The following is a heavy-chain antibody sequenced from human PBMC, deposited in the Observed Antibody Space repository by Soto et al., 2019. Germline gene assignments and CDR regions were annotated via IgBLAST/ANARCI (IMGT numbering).Heavy chain of an antibody. V-gene: IGHV3-7*01. J-gene: IGHJ4*02. D-gene: IGHD3-3*01. CDR3: ASPSYDFWSGYFDYFDY. CDR1: GFTFSSYW. CDR2: IKQDGSEK. Sequence: PGGSLRLSCAASGFTFSSYWMSWVRQAPGKGLEWVANIKQDGSEKYYVDSVKGRFTISRDNAKNSLYLQMNSLRAEDTAVYYCASPSYDFWSGYFDYFDYWGQGTLVTVSS.